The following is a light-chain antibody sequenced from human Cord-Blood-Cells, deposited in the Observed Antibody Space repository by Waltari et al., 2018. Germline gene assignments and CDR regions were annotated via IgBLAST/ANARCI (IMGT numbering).Light chain of an antibody. J-gene: IGLJ2*01. Sequence: SYVLTQPPSASVAPGKTARITCGGNNMGSKSVHGYQQKPGQAPVLVVYDDSARPSGIPERFSGSNSGNTATLTISRVEAGDEADYYCQVWDSSSDHPVFGGGTKLTVL. CDR3: QVWDSSSDHPV. V-gene: IGLV3-21*03. CDR2: DDS. CDR1: NMGSKS.